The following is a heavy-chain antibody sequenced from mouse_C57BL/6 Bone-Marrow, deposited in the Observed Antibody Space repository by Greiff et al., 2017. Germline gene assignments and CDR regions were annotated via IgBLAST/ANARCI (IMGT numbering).Heavy chain of an antibody. J-gene: IGHJ3*01. Sequence: QVQLQQSGAELARPGASVKLSCKASGYTFTSYGISWVKQRTGQGLEWIGEIYPRSGNTYYNEKFKGKATLTADKSSSTAYMGLRSLTSEDSAVYFFARLRVYYYGSSFAWFAYWGQGTLVTVSA. CDR2: IYPRSGNT. CDR1: GYTFTSYG. D-gene: IGHD1-1*01. V-gene: IGHV1-81*01. CDR3: ARLRVYYYGSSFAWFAY.